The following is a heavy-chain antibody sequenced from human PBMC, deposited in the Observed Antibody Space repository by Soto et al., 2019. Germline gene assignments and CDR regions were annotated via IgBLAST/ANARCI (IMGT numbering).Heavy chain of an antibody. V-gene: IGHV4-59*01. J-gene: IGHJ4*02. D-gene: IGHD2-15*01. CDR2: IHDSGRS. CDR3: ARGGGTRGWY. CDR1: SDSITNYY. Sequence: QVQLQESGPGLVKPSETLSLTCTVSSDSITNYYWSWIRQSPGKGLEWIGYIHDSGRSNYNPSLKSRVKISVDTSKKQSSLKLNSVTAADTAVYYCARGGGTRGWYWGQGTLVTVSS.